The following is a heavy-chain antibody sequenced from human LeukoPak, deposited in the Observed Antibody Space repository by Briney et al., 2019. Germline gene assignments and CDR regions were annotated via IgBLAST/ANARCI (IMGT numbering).Heavy chain of an antibody. CDR1: GYTLTELS. CDR3: ATGRGIQLWYGAPPLNY. V-gene: IGHV1-24*01. CDR2: LDPGDGEI. D-gene: IGHD5-18*01. Sequence: ASVKVSCKVSGYTLTELSMHWVRQAPGKGLEWMGGLDPGDGEIIYAQKFQGRVTMTEDTSTDTAYMELSSLRSEDTAVYYCATGRGIQLWYGAPPLNYWGQGTLVTVSS. J-gene: IGHJ4*02.